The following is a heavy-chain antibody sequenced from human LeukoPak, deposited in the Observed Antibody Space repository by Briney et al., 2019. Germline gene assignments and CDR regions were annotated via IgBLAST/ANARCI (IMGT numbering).Heavy chain of an antibody. CDR2: INSDGSST. Sequence: GGSLRLSCAASGFTYSSYWMHWVRQAPGKGLVWVSRINSDGSSTSYADSVKGRFTISRDNAKNTLYLQMNSLRAEDTAVYYCARERGYYDSSGYRGAGYYYYGMDVWGQGTTVTVSS. CDR1: GFTYSSYW. J-gene: IGHJ6*02. V-gene: IGHV3-74*01. CDR3: ARERGYYDSSGYRGAGYYYYGMDV. D-gene: IGHD3-22*01.